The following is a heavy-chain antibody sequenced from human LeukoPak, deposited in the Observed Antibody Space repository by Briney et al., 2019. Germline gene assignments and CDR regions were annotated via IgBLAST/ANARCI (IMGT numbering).Heavy chain of an antibody. CDR2: MNPNSGNT. CDR3: AKNVRDTGTFDY. D-gene: IGHD5-18*01. CDR1: GYTFTTYD. J-gene: IGHJ4*02. V-gene: IGHV1-8*01. Sequence: ASVKVSCKASGYTFTTYDINWVRQATGQGLEWMGWMNPNSGNTGYAQRFQGRVTMTRDTSISTAYMGLISLTSEDTAVYYCAKNVRDTGTFDYWGQGTLVTVSS.